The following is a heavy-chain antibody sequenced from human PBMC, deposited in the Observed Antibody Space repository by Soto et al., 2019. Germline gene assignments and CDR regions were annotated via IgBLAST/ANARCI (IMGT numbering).Heavy chain of an antibody. V-gene: IGHV1-69*13. CDR2: IIPIFGKA. CDR3: ARVGYSSTGTTFHYHGLDV. J-gene: IGHJ6*02. Sequence: SVKVSCKASGGTFSSYAISWVRQAPGQGLEWMGGIIPIFGKANYAQKFQGRVTITADESTSTAYMELSSLRSEDTAVYYCARVGYSSTGTTFHYHGLDVWGQGTTVTVSS. CDR1: GGTFSSYA. D-gene: IGHD3-22*01.